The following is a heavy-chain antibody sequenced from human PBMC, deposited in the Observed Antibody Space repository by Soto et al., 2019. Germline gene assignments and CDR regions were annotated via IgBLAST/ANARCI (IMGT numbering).Heavy chain of an antibody. CDR1: GDSVSSNSAA. V-gene: IGHV6-1*01. Sequence: TLSLTCAISGDSVSSNSAAWNWIRQSPSRGLEWLGRTYHRSKWYNDYAVSVKSRITINPDTSKNQFSLQLNSVTPEDTAVYYCARDEAIVALGYYYGMDVWGQGTTVTVSS. CDR2: TYHRSKWYN. CDR3: ARDEAIVALGYYYGMDV. D-gene: IGHD3-22*01. J-gene: IGHJ6*02.